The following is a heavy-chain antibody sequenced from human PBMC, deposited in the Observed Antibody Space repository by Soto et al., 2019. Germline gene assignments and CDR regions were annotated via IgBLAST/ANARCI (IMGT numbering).Heavy chain of an antibody. CDR1: GYTFSNYG. CDR3: ARDEGIRGFDS. Sequence: QVQLVQSGGEVKRPGASVKVSCKTSGYTFSNYGITWVRQAPGQPLEWLGWISLYSDGTNYAQNVQGRVTMTIDTPTRTVFMELTSLRSNDTAVYYCARDEGIRGFDSWGQGTLVTVSS. CDR2: ISLYSDGT. V-gene: IGHV1-18*01. D-gene: IGHD3-10*01. J-gene: IGHJ4*02.